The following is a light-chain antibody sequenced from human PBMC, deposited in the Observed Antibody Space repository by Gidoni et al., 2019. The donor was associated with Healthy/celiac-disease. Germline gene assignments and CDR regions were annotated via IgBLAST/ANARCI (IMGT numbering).Light chain of an antibody. V-gene: IGKV3-15*01. J-gene: IGKJ1*01. CDR2: GAS. CDR3: QQYNNWPPCT. CDR1: QSVSSN. Sequence: EIVLTQSPATLSVSPGERATLPCRASQSVSSNLAWYQQKPGHAPRLLIYGASTRATGIPARFSGSGSGTEFTLTISSLQSEDFAVYYCQQYNNWPPCTFGQGTKVEIK.